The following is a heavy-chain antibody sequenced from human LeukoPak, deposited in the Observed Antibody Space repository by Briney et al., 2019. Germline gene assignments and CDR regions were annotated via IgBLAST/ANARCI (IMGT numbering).Heavy chain of an antibody. CDR3: AKDLNGWVITGFDY. J-gene: IGHJ4*02. D-gene: IGHD1-14*01. V-gene: IGHV3-9*01. CDR1: GFTFDDYA. Sequence: GRSLRLSCAASGFTFDDYAMHWVRKAPGKGLERVSGISWNSGSIGYADSVKGRFTISRDNAKNSLYLQMNSLRAEDTALYYCAKDLNGWVITGFDYWGQGTLVTVSS. CDR2: ISWNSGSI.